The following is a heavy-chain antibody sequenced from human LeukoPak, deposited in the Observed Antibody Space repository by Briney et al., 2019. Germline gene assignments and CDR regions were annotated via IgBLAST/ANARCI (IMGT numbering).Heavy chain of an antibody. CDR2: ISGSGGST. V-gene: IGHV3-23*01. CDR3: AKDYAIFGVEYYFDY. CDR1: GGSFSGYY. J-gene: IGHJ4*02. Sequence: PSETLSLTCAVYGGSFSGYYWSWIRQPPGKGLEWVSAISGSGGSTYYADSVKGRFTISRDNSKNTLYLQMNSLRAEDTAVYYCAKDYAIFGVEYYFDYWGQGTLVTVSS. D-gene: IGHD3-3*01.